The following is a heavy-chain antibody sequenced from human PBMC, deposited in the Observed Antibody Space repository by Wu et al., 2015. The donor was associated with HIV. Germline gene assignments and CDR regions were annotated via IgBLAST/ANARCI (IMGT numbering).Heavy chain of an antibody. Sequence: VELVQSGAEVKKPGSSVKVSCTASGGSFTKYGISWVRQAPGQGLEWMGRIIPGFGTPNYAQKFQGRVTITADESTSTIYLELRSLRSEDTAIYYCASDPATSHREALYYYYMDVWGKGTAVTVSS. CDR2: IIPGFGTP. J-gene: IGHJ6*03. V-gene: IGHV1-69*13. CDR3: ASDPATSHREALYYYYMDV. D-gene: IGHD1-26*01. CDR1: GGSFTKYG.